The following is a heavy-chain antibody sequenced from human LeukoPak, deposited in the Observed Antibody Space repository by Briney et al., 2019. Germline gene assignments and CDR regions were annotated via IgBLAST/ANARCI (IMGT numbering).Heavy chain of an antibody. J-gene: IGHJ6*02. CDR3: AKDLLLWFGEFPLYYYYGMDV. Sequence: GGSLRLSCAASGFTFSSYSMNWVRQAPGKGLEWVSAISGSGGSTYYADSVKGRFTISRDNSKNTLYLQMNSLRAEDTAVYYCAKDLLLWFGEFPLYYYYGMDVWGQGTTVTVSS. CDR1: GFTFSSYS. V-gene: IGHV3-23*01. CDR2: ISGSGGST. D-gene: IGHD3-10*01.